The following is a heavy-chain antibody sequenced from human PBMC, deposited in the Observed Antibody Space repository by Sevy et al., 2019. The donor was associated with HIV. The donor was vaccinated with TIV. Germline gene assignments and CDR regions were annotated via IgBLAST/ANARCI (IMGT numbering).Heavy chain of an antibody. CDR2: IYYSGST. Sequence: SETLSLTCTVSGGSISSYYWSWIRQPPGKGLEWIGYIYYSGSTNYNPSLKSRVTISVDTSKNQFSLKLSSVTAADTAVYYCARSRLYYYGSGSYFPHYYFGYWGQGTLVTVSS. V-gene: IGHV4-59*01. J-gene: IGHJ4*02. D-gene: IGHD3-10*01. CDR1: GGSISSYY. CDR3: ARSRLYYYGSGSYFPHYYFGY.